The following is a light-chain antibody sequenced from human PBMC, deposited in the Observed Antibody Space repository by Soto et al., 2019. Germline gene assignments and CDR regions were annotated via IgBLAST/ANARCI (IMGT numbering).Light chain of an antibody. Sequence: SYELTQPPSVSVSPGQTARITCSGDILSKKLSYWYQQKSGQAPVLVIYEDTKRPSGIPQRFSASTSGSLAALIISGAQVEDEADYYCYSTDSNSPGVFGGGTKLTVL. CDR3: YSTDSNSPGV. CDR2: EDT. V-gene: IGLV3-10*01. J-gene: IGLJ2*01. CDR1: ILSKKL.